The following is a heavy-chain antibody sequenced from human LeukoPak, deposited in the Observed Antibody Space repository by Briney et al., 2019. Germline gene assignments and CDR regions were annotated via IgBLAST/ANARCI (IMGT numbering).Heavy chain of an antibody. CDR2: INWNGGST. V-gene: IGHV3-20*04. D-gene: IGHD3-22*01. CDR3: ARDGYDSSGYYD. Sequence: PGGPLRLSCAASGFTFGDYGMSWVRQAPGKGLEWVSGINWNGGSTGYADSVKGRFTISRDNAKNSLYLQMNSLRAEDTALYYCARDGYDSSGYYDWGQGTLVTVSS. CDR1: GFTFGDYG. J-gene: IGHJ4*02.